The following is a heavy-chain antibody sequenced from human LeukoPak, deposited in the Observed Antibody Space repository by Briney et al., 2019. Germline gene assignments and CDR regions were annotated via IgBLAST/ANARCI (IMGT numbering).Heavy chain of an antibody. CDR3: ARDDGRYFDRLGHDAFDI. CDR1: GYTFTSYA. D-gene: IGHD3-9*01. CDR2: IIPIFGTS. V-gene: IGHV1-69*13. J-gene: IGHJ3*02. Sequence: SVKVSCKASGYTFTSYAMNWVRQAPGQGLEWMGGIIPIFGTSNYAQKFQGRVTITADESTSTAYMELSSLRSEDTAVYYCARDDGRYFDRLGHDAFDIWGQGTLVTVSS.